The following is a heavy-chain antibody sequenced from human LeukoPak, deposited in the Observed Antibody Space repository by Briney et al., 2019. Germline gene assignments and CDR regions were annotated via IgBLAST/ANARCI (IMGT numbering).Heavy chain of an antibody. CDR3: TRVVGGTYLLDY. CDR2: ISAYDGST. V-gene: IGHV1-18*01. CDR1: GYTFTTSG. D-gene: IGHD3-16*02. J-gene: IGHJ4*02. Sequence: ASVKVSCKASGYTFTTSGISWVRQAPGQGLEWMGWISAYDGSTNYAQKVQGRVTMSTGTSTSTAYIELRSLRSDDTAIYYCTRVVGGTYLLDYWGQGTLVTVSS.